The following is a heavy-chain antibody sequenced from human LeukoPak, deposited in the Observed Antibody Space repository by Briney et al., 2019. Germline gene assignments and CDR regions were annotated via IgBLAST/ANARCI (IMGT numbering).Heavy chain of an antibody. D-gene: IGHD3-22*01. CDR2: INPSGGST. J-gene: IGHJ4*02. Sequence: ASVKVSCKASGYTFTGYYMHWVRQAPGQGLEWMGLINPSGGSTSYAQKFQGRVTMTRDTSTSTVYMELSSLRSEDTAVYYCARDSSGRITMIVGTVWGQGTLVTVSS. V-gene: IGHV1-46*03. CDR3: ARDSSGRITMIVGTV. CDR1: GYTFTGYY.